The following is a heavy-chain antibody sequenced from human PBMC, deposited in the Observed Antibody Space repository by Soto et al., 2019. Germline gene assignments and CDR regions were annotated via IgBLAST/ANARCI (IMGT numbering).Heavy chain of an antibody. J-gene: IGHJ4*02. CDR2: ISYDGSNK. Sequence: QVQLVESGGGVVQPGRSLRLSCAASGFTFSSYGMHWVRQAPGKGLEWVAVISYDGSNKYYADSVKGRFTISRDNSKNTLYLQMNSLRAEDTAVYYCAKDLAGWNDGDYWGQGTLVTVSS. D-gene: IGHD1-1*01. V-gene: IGHV3-30*18. CDR3: AKDLAGWNDGDY. CDR1: GFTFSSYG.